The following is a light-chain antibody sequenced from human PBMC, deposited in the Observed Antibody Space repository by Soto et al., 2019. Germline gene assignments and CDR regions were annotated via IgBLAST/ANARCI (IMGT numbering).Light chain of an antibody. CDR3: SSFAATHVV. CDR2: EVS. Sequence: QSALTQPPSASGSPGQSVTISCTGTSSDVGGYNYVSWYQQHPGTAPKLIIYEVSERPSGVPDRFSGSKSGNTASLTVSGLQAEDEGDYYCSSFAATHVVFGGGTKLTVL. CDR1: SSDVGGYNY. V-gene: IGLV2-8*01. J-gene: IGLJ2*01.